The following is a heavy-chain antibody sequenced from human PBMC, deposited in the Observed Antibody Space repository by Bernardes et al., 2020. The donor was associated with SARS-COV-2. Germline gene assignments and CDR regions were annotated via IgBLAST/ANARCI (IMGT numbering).Heavy chain of an antibody. CDR2: IYPGDSDT. V-gene: IGHV5-51*01. D-gene: IGHD3-22*01. CDR1: GYSFTRYW. Sequence: GAHLKSSCHGAGYSFTRYWIGWVRPIPGKGLEWMGIIYPGDSDTRYSPSFQGQVTISADKSISTAYLQWSSLKASDTAMYYCARQSSYYYDSSGFNPVDYWGQGTLVTVSS. CDR3: ARQSSYYYDSSGFNPVDY. J-gene: IGHJ4*02.